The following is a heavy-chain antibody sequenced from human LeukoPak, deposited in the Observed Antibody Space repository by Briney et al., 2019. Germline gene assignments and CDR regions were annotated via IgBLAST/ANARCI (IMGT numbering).Heavy chain of an antibody. V-gene: IGHV4-34*01. CDR3: ARGVRGVVPAAIGPY. CDR2: INHSGST. Sequence: PSETLSLTCAVYGGSFSGYYWSWIRQPPEKGLEWIGEINHSGSTNYNPSLKSRVTISVDTSKNQFSLKLSSVTAADTAVYYCARGVRGVVPAAIGPYWGQGTLLTVSS. J-gene: IGHJ4*02. D-gene: IGHD2-2*01. CDR1: GGSFSGYY.